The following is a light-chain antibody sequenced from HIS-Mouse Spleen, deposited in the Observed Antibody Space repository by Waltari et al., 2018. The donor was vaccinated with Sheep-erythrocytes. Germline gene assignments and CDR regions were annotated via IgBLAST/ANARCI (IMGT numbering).Light chain of an antibody. CDR3: CSYAGSNNWV. V-gene: IGLV2-11*01. CDR1: SSDVGGYNY. Sequence: QSALTQPRSVPGSPGQSVTISCPGTSSDVGGYNYVSWYQQHPGKAPKLMIYDVSKRPSGVPDRFSGSKSGNTASLTISGLQAEDEADYYCCSYAGSNNWVFGGGTKLTVL. CDR2: DVS. J-gene: IGLJ3*02.